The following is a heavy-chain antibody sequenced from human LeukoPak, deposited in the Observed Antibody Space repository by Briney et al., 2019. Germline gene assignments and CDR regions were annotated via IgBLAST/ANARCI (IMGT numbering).Heavy chain of an antibody. CDR1: GGSISSGDYY. CDR2: IHYSGST. Sequence: PSQTLSLTCTVSGGSISSGDYYWSWIRQPPGKGLEWIGYIHYSGSTYYHPSLKSRVTISLDTSKNQFSLKLSSVTAADTAVYYCARDSIFAWVNYMDVWGKGTTVTVSS. V-gene: IGHV4-30-4*01. D-gene: IGHD3-3*01. CDR3: ARDSIFAWVNYMDV. J-gene: IGHJ6*03.